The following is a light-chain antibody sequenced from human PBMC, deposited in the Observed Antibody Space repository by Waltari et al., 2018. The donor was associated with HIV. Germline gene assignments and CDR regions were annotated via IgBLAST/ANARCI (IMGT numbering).Light chain of an antibody. CDR2: AAS. V-gene: IGKV1-39*01. J-gene: IGKJ1*01. Sequence: DVQMTQSPSSLSASVGDRVTITCRASQSINSYLNWYQQKPGKAPNLLIYAASSLQSGVPTRFGGSSSGTDFTLTINNLQPEDFATYYCQQSYTTPRTFGQGTKVEIQ. CDR1: QSINSY. CDR3: QQSYTTPRT.